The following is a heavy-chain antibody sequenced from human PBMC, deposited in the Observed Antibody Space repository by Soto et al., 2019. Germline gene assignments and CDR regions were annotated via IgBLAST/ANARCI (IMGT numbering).Heavy chain of an antibody. V-gene: IGHV4-61*01. CDR1: GGSVSSGSYY. CDR2: IYYSGST. D-gene: IGHD5-18*01. CDR3: ARVNAHSAMVTGYFDS. J-gene: IGHJ4*02. Sequence: PSETLSLTFTVWGGSVSSGSYYGSCIRQPPWKGLEWIGYIYYSGSTNYNPSLKIRVTISVDTSKNQFSLKLSSVTAAETAVYYCARVNAHSAMVTGYFDSWGQGTLVTVSS.